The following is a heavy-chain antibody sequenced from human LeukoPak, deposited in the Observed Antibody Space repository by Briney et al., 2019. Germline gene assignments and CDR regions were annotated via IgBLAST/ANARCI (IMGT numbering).Heavy chain of an antibody. CDR3: VRVRHGDYFDY. CDR1: GFSITDHY. V-gene: IGHV3-72*01. J-gene: IGHJ4*02. D-gene: IGHD4-17*01. Sequence: GGSLRLSCAASGFSITDHYMDWVRQAPGKGLDCIGRTRNKPNGYTTDYGTSVKGRFIVSRDDSENSLYLQMNGLKTEDTAVYYCVRVRHGDYFDYWGQGTLVTVSS. CDR2: TRNKPNGYTT.